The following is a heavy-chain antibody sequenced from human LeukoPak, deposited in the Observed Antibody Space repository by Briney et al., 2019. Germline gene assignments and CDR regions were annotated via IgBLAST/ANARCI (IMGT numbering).Heavy chain of an antibody. V-gene: IGHV3-7*01. Sequence: GGSLRLSCAASGFTFSSYWMSWVRQAPGKGLEWVANIKQDGSEKYYVDSVKGRFTISRDNAKNSLYLQMNSLGAEDTAVYYCARLPVPDFWSPRYYYYYYMDVWGKGTTVTVSS. J-gene: IGHJ6*03. CDR3: ARLPVPDFWSPRYYYYYYMDV. D-gene: IGHD3-3*01. CDR2: IKQDGSEK. CDR1: GFTFSSYW.